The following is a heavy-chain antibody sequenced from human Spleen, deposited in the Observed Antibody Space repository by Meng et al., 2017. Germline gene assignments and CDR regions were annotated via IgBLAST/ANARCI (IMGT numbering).Heavy chain of an antibody. Sequence: ASVKVSCKASGYTFTGYYMHWVRQAPGQGLEWMGRINPNSGGTYSAQNFQGRVTMTWDTSIGTAYMELNRLTSVDTAIYYCARSSRSELLRHFDYWGQGTRVTCSS. CDR1: GYTFTGYY. J-gene: IGHJ4*02. CDR2: INPNSGGT. CDR3: ARSSRSELLRHFDY. V-gene: IGHV1-2*06. D-gene: IGHD1-26*01.